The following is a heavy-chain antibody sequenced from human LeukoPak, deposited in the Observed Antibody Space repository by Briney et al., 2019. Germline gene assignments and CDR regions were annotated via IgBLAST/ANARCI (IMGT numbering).Heavy chain of an antibody. V-gene: IGHV3-74*01. CDR2: INSDASST. CDR3: ARAQGSHGGDFDY. J-gene: IGHJ4*02. CDR1: GFTFSSYW. Sequence: GGSLRPSCAASGFTFSSYWMHWVRQAPGKGLVWVSRINSDASSTNYADSVKGRFTISRDNAKNTLYLQMNSLRAEDTAVYYCARAQGSHGGDFDYWGQGTLVTVSS.